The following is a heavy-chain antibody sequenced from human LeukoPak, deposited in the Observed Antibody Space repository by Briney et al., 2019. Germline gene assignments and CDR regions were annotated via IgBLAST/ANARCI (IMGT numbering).Heavy chain of an antibody. J-gene: IGHJ6*04. CDR2: ISSSGSTI. CDR3: AELGITMIGGV. V-gene: IGHV3-48*03. D-gene: IGHD3-10*02. CDR1: GFTFSSYE. Sequence: GGSLRFSCAASGFTFSSYEMNWVRQAPGKGLEWVSYISSSGSTIYYADSVKGRFTISRDNAKNSLYLQMNSLRAEDTAVYYCAELGITMIGGVWGKGTTVTISS.